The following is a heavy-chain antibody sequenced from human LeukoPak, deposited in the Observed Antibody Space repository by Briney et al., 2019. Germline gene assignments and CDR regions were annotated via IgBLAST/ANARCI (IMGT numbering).Heavy chain of an antibody. CDR2: INWNGGST. D-gene: IGHD4-17*01. V-gene: IGHV3-20*01. J-gene: IGHJ5*02. Sequence: PGGSLRLSCAASGFTFSDYYMSWIRQAPGKGLEWVSGINWNGGSTGYADSVKGRFTISRDNAKNSLYLQMNSLRAEDTALYHCARATFRDYGDYTSWFDPWGQGTLVTVSS. CDR3: ARATFRDYGDYTSWFDP. CDR1: GFTFSDYY.